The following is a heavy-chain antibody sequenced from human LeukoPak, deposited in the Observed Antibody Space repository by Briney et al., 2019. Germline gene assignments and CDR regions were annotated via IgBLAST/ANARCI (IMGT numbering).Heavy chain of an antibody. CDR2: ISYDGSNK. Sequence: GRSLRLSCAASGFTFSSYGMHWVRQAPGKGLEWVAVISYDGSNKYYADSVKGRFTISRDNSKSTLYLQMNSLRAEDTAVYYCAKDGYCSSTSCTWDYYYYYGMDVWGKGTTVTVSS. CDR1: GFTFSSYG. CDR3: AKDGYCSSTSCTWDYYYYYGMDV. D-gene: IGHD2-2*03. J-gene: IGHJ6*04. V-gene: IGHV3-30*18.